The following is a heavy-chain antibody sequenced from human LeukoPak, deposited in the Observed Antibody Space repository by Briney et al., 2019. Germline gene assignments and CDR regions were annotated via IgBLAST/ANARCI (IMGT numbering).Heavy chain of an antibody. CDR2: INPNSGGT. Sequence: GASVKVSCKASGYTFTGYYMHWVRQAPGQGLEWMGRINPNSGGTNYAQKFQDRVTMTRDTSISTAYMELSRLRSDDTAVYYCASWGFYDSSGVYFDYWGQGTLVTVSS. J-gene: IGHJ4*02. CDR1: GYTFTGYY. CDR3: ASWGFYDSSGVYFDY. V-gene: IGHV1-2*06. D-gene: IGHD3-22*01.